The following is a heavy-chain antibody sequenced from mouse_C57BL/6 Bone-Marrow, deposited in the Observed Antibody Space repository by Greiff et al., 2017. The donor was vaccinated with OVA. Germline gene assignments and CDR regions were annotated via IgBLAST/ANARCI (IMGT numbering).Heavy chain of an antibody. CDR2: IWWDDDK. D-gene: IGHD1-1*01. V-gene: IGHV8-8*01. J-gene: IGHJ1*03. CDR1: GFSLSTFGMG. Sequence: QVQLKQSGPGILQPSQTLSLTCSFSGFSLSTFGMGVGWIRQPSGKGLEWLAHIWWDDDKYYNPALKSRLTISKDTSKNQVFLKIANVDTADTATYYCAPSYYYGSIYWYFDVWGTGTTVTVSS. CDR3: APSYYYGSIYWYFDV.